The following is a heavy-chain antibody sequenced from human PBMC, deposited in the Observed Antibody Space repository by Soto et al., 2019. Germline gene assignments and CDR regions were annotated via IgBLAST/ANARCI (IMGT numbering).Heavy chain of an antibody. D-gene: IGHD3-16*01. CDR3: ARSNVDYAVPLYYYYGMDV. CDR2: ISAYNGNT. V-gene: IGHV1-18*04. Sequence: QVQLVQSGAEVKKPGASVKVSCKASGYTFTSYGISWVRQAPGQGLEWMGWISAYNGNTNYAQKLQGRVTMTTDTSTSTDYMELRSLRSDDTAVYYCARSNVDYAVPLYYYYGMDVWGQWPTVTGSS. CDR1: GYTFTSYG. J-gene: IGHJ6*02.